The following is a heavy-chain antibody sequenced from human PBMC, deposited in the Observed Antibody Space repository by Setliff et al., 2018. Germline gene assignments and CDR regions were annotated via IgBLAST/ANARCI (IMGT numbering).Heavy chain of an antibody. CDR2: ISYGGNT. D-gene: IGHD3-22*01. J-gene: IGHJ4*02. CDR3: AKDTHYYASSGYYCFDY. Sequence: SETLSLTCTVSGVSISANHYWGWIRQPPGKGLEWIGSISYGGNTYYNPSLNSRVTISADTSKNRFSVRAEDTGVYYCAKDTHYYASSGYYCFDYWGQGTLVTVSS. CDR1: GVSISANHY. V-gene: IGHV4-39*01.